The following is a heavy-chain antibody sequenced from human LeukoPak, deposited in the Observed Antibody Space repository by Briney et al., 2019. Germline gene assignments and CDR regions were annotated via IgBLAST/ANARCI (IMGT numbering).Heavy chain of an antibody. V-gene: IGHV4-30-4*07. CDR3: ARFVGSSWLAFDI. D-gene: IGHD6-13*01. J-gene: IGHJ3*02. Sequence: PSQTLSLTCAVSGGSISSGGYSWSWIRQPPGKGLEWIGYIYYSGSTYYNPSLKSRVTISVDTSKNQFSLKLSSVTAADTAVYYCARFVGSSWLAFDIWGQGTMVTVSS. CDR2: IYYSGST. CDR1: GGSISSGGYS.